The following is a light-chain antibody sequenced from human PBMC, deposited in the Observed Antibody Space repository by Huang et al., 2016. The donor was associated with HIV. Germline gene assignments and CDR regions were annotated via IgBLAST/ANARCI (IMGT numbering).Light chain of an antibody. CDR2: DAS. CDR1: QSVSSY. CDR3: QQRSNWRT. Sequence: EIVLTQSPATLSLSPGERATLSCRASQSVSSYLAWYQQKPGQAPRLLIYDASNRATGVPARFSGSGSGTDFTLTISSREPEDFAVYYCQQRSNWRTFGQGTRLEI. V-gene: IGKV3-11*01. J-gene: IGKJ5*01.